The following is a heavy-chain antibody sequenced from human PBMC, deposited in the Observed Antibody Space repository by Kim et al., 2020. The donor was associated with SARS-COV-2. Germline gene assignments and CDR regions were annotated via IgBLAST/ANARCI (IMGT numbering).Heavy chain of an antibody. V-gene: IGHV3-48*03. CDR2: ICHGGTTI. CDR1: GFSFSTYE. D-gene: IGHD3-10*01. J-gene: IGHJ4*02. Sequence: GGSLRLSCAASGFSFSTYEMNWVRQAPGKGLQWVAYICHGGTTIYYADSVKGRFTISRDNAKNSLYLQMNSLRAEDTAVYYCARDRVGVRGINDYWGQGTLVTVSS. CDR3: ARDRVGVRGINDY.